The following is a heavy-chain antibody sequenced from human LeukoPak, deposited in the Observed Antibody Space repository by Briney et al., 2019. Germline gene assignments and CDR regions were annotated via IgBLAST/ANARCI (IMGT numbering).Heavy chain of an antibody. CDR3: ARGVVPAAIPNWFDP. J-gene: IGHJ5*02. D-gene: IGHD2-2*01. CDR2: IIPIFGTA. Sequence: SVKVSCKASGGTFSSYAISWVRQAPGQGLEWMGGIIPIFGTANYAQKFQGRVTITADESTSTAYMELSSLRSEDTAVYYCARGVVPAAIPNWFDPWGQGTLVTVSS. CDR1: GGTFSSYA. V-gene: IGHV1-69*01.